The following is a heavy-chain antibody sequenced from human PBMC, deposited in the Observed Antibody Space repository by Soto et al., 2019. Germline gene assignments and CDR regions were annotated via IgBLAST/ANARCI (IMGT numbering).Heavy chain of an antibody. J-gene: IGHJ4*02. CDR3: ARESEDLTSNFDY. CDR1: GFTFTRHS. CDR2: ISSTTSYI. V-gene: IGHV3-21*06. Sequence: PGGSLRLSCAASGFTFTRHSMNWVRQAPGKGLEWVSSISSTTSYIYYGDSMKGRFTISRDNAKNSLYLEMNSLRAEDTAVYYCARESEDLTSNFDYWGQGTLVTVSS.